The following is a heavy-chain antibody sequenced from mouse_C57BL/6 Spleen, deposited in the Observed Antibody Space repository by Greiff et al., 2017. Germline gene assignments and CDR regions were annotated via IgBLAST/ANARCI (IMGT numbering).Heavy chain of an antibody. J-gene: IGHJ4*01. CDR3: AREGGTGAMDY. V-gene: IGHV5-4*01. CDR1: GFPFSSFA. D-gene: IGHD3-3*01. Sequence: EVKLVESGGGLVKLGGSLKLPFAALGFPFSSFAFSWVLQTPERSLEWVATISDGGSYTYYPDNVKGRFTISRDNAKNNLYLQMSHLKSEDTAMYYCAREGGTGAMDYWGQGTSVTVSS. CDR2: ISDGGSYT.